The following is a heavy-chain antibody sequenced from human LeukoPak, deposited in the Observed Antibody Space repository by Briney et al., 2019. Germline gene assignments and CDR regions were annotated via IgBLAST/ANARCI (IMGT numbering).Heavy chain of an antibody. CDR3: ARDYGGYGRFDF. CDR2: IYYTGGT. D-gene: IGHD5-12*01. V-gene: IGHV4-30-4*08. CDR1: GGSIGSANYY. J-gene: IGHJ4*02. Sequence: PSETLSLTCTVSGGSIGSANYYWNWIRQPPGKGLEWFGYIYYTGGTYYNPSLKSRVTISVDTSKNQFSLKLNSVTAADTAVYYCARDYGGYGRFDFWGQGTLVTVSS.